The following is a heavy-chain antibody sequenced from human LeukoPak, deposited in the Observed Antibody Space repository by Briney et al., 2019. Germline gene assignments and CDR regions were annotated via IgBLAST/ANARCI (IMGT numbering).Heavy chain of an antibody. CDR1: GFTFSSYS. V-gene: IGHV3-21*01. J-gene: IGHJ4*02. CDR2: ISSSSSYI. Sequence: GGSLRLSCAASGFTFSSYSMNWVRQAPGKGLEWVSSISSSSSYIYYADSVKGRFTISRDDAKNSLYLQMNSLRAEDTAVYYCARDLPGYYGSGSYYYYDYWGQGTLVTVSS. D-gene: IGHD3-10*01. CDR3: ARDLPGYYGSGSYYYYDY.